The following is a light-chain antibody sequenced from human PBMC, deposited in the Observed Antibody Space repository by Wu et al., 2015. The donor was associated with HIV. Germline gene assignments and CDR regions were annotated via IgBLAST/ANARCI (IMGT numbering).Light chain of an antibody. V-gene: IGKV3-15*01. Sequence: EIVMTQSPATLSVSPGERVTLSCRASQSVRDDLAWYQQKPGQAPRLLIYGISTRATGVPARFSDSRSGTEFTLTISSIQSEDFAVYYCQQYNTYPWTFGLGTKVEV. CDR3: QQYNTYPWT. J-gene: IGKJ1*01. CDR1: QSVRDD. CDR2: GIS.